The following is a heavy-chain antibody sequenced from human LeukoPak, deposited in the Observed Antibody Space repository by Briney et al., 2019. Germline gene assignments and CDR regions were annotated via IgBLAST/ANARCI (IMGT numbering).Heavy chain of an antibody. CDR1: GGSISSGNYY. V-gene: IGHV4-61*02. CDR2: IYTSGST. D-gene: IGHD5-12*01. J-gene: IGHJ5*02. CDR3: ARRVTIRIHNRFDP. Sequence: SQTLSLTCTVSGGSISSGNYYWSWIRQPAGKGLEWIGRIYTSGSTYYNPSLKSRVTISVDTSKNQFSLKPSSVTAADTAVYYCARRVTIRIHNRFDPWGQGTLVTVSS.